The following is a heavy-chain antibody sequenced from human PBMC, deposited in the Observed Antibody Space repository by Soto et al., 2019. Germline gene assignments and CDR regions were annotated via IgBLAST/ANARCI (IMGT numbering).Heavy chain of an antibody. J-gene: IGHJ4*02. CDR3: VRVTFFSDTSCDTRSLDY. D-gene: IGHD3-16*01. Sequence: PSGTLRLSCAGSGFTLSDPYIDWVCQAPGQGLERLGGTRGSPQGYTTTDAASVKGRFTASRYQSKNSASLQSNSLKSEETAVYYCVRVTFFSDTSCDTRSLDYWGQ. CDR1: GFTLSDPY. CDR2: TRGSPQGYTT. V-gene: IGHV3-72*01.